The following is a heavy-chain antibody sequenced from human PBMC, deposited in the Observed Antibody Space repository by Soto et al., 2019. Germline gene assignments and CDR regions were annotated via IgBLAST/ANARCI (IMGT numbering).Heavy chain of an antibody. Sequence: QVQLQQWGAGLLKPSETLSLTCTVSGGSFNAYYWNWIRQPPGKGLEWIGKINHRGSTDYNASLKSRVTMSVDMSKNQFSLNMTSVTAADTAVYYCARWNYHNYFSTNFKTSYYFDSWGQGSLVTVSS. J-gene: IGHJ4*02. CDR1: GGSFNAYY. D-gene: IGHD1-7*01. V-gene: IGHV4-34*02. CDR3: ARWNYHNYFSTNFKTSYYFDS. CDR2: INHRGST.